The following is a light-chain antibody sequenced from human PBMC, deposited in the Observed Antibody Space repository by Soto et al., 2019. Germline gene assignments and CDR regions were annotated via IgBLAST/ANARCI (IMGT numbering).Light chain of an antibody. CDR2: GVT. CDR3: QAYDNSLGVSVL. V-gene: IGLV2-8*01. Sequence: QSVLAQPPSASGSPGQSVTISCTGSGSDIGAYNFVSWYQQHPGKAPKLMIFGVTERPSGVPDRFSGSKSGNTASLTVSGLQADDEAIYYCQAYDNSLGVSVLFGGGTKLTVL. CDR1: GSDIGAYNF. J-gene: IGLJ3*02.